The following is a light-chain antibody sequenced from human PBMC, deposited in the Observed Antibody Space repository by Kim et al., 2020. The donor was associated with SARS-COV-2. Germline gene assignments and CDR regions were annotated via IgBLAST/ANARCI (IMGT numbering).Light chain of an antibody. Sequence: VAPGQTASITCSGDKLGDKYACWYQQKPGQSPVLVIYQDSKRPSGIPERFSGSNSGNTATLTIGGTQAMDEADYYCQAWDSSTAVFGGGTQLTVL. CDR1: KLGDKY. CDR2: QDS. J-gene: IGLJ2*01. V-gene: IGLV3-1*01. CDR3: QAWDSSTAV.